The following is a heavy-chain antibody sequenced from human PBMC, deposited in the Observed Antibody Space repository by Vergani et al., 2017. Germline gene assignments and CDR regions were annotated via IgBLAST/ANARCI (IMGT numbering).Heavy chain of an antibody. CDR3: ARDEQQLTEGWFDP. D-gene: IGHD6-13*01. V-gene: IGHV7-4-1*02. CDR1: GYTFTGYY. CDR2: INTNTGNP. Sequence: QVQLVQSGAEVKKPGASVKVSCKASGYTFTGYYMHWVRQAPGQGLEWMGWINTNTGNPTYAQGFTGRFVFSLDTSVSTAYLQISSLNAEDTAVYYCARDEQQLTEGWFDPWGQGTPVTVSS. J-gene: IGHJ5*02.